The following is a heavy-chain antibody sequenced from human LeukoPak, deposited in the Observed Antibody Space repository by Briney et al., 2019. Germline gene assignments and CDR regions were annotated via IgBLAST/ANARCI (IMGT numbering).Heavy chain of an antibody. V-gene: IGHV3-30*04. CDR2: ISYDGSNK. CDR3: AKGEVDTAMEDYYYYYYYMDF. CDR1: GFTFSSYA. Sequence: GGSLRLSCAASGFTFSSYAMRWVRQAPGKGLEWVAVISYDGSNKYYADSVKGRFTISRDNSKNTLYLQMNSLRAEDTAVYYCAKGEVDTAMEDYYYYYYYMDFWGKGTTVTISS. D-gene: IGHD5-18*01. J-gene: IGHJ6*03.